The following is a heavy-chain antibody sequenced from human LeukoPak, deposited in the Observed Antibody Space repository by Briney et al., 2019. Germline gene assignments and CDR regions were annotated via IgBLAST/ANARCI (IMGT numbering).Heavy chain of an antibody. J-gene: IGHJ4*02. D-gene: IGHD3/OR15-3a*01. CDR3: GGGGSFSWTYY. CDR1: GASTRTSEHY. V-gene: IGHV4-30-4*01. CDR2: IFYTGTT. Sequence: SETLSLTCTVSGASTRTSEHYWSWVRQTPGKGLEWLGFIFYTGTTYYNPSRKSRVRISIDTSKNQFSLGLTTGPGANPGNYYRGGGGSFSWTYYRGPGNPVT.